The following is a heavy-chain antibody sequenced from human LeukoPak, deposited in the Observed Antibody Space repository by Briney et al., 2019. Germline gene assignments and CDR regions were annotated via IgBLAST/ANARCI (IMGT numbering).Heavy chain of an antibody. CDR2: ITGRGSNM. J-gene: IGHJ4*02. Sequence: GGSLRLSCAASGFTFSSYEMNWVRQAPGQGLEGVSYITGRGSNMYYADSVKGRFTISRDNPKNSLYMQMHSLRAEDTAVYYCARALPSSLYYFDYWGQGTLVTVSS. V-gene: IGHV3-48*03. CDR1: GFTFSSYE. CDR3: ARALPSSLYYFDY. D-gene: IGHD6-13*01.